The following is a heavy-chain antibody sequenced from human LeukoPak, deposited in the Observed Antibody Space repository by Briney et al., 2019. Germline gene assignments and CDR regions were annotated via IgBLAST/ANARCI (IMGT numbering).Heavy chain of an antibody. D-gene: IGHD3-10*01. CDR1: GFTFDVYA. J-gene: IGHJ4*02. V-gene: IGHV3-9*01. CDR2: ISWNSGSI. CDR3: ALNYYGSRTLPGY. Sequence: GGSLRLSCAASGFTFDVYAMHWVRQAPGKGLEWVSGISWNSGSIVYADSVKGRFTISRDNAKNSLYLQMNSLRAEDTALYYCALNYYGSRTLPGYWGQGTLVTVSS.